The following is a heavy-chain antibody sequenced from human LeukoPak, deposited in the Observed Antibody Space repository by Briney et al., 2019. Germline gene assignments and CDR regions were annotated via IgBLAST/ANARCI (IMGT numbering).Heavy chain of an antibody. Sequence: GASVKVSCKVSGYTLTELSMHWVRQAPGKGLEWMGGFDPEDGETIYAQKFQGRVTMTEDTSTDTTYMELSSLRSEDTAVYYCATALAAAGSFGYWGQGTLVTVSS. V-gene: IGHV1-24*01. CDR2: FDPEDGET. D-gene: IGHD6-13*01. CDR1: GYTLTELS. CDR3: ATALAAAGSFGY. J-gene: IGHJ4*02.